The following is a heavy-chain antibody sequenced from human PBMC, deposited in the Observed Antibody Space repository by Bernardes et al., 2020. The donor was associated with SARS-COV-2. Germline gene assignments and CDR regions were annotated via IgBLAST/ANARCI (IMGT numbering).Heavy chain of an antibody. CDR2: ISGSGGRT. V-gene: IGHV3-23*01. CDR1: GFPFSSYA. Sequence: GGSLRLSCAASGFPFSSYAMGWVRQSPGKGLDWVSTISGSGGRTYYADSVKGRFTISRDNSKNTLILQMNSLRAEDTAVYYCAREKLQNYFGDYDDHWGQGTRVTVSS. D-gene: IGHD4-17*01. CDR3: AREKLQNYFGDYDDH. J-gene: IGHJ5*02.